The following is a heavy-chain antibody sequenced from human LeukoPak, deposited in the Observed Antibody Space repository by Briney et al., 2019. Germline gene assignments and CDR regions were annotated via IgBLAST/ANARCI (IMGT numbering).Heavy chain of an antibody. CDR1: CYTFTSYG. Sequence: ASVKVSCKASCYTFTSYGISWVRQAPGQGLEWMVWISAYNGNTNYAQKLQGRVTMTTDTSTSTAYMELRSLRSDDTAVYYCARDLPGVCYFDYWGQGTLVTVSS. J-gene: IGHJ4*02. D-gene: IGHD2-8*01. CDR2: ISAYNGNT. V-gene: IGHV1-18*01. CDR3: ARDLPGVCYFDY.